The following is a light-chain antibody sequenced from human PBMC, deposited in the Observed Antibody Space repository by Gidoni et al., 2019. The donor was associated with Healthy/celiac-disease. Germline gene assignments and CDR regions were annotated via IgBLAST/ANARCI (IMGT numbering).Light chain of an antibody. J-gene: IGKJ3*01. V-gene: IGKV2-28*01. CDR1: QSLLHSNGYNN. CDR3: MQALQTPHT. Sequence: DIVMTQSPLSLPVTPGEPASISCMSSQSLLHSNGYNNLDCYLQKPVKSQQLLIYLGSNRASGVLDRFRGSGSGTDFTLNISRVEADDVGFYYCMQALQTPHTFGPGTKVDIK. CDR2: LGS.